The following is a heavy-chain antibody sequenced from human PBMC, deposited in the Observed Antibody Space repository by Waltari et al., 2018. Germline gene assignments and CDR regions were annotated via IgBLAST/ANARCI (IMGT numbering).Heavy chain of an antibody. CDR1: GGSFSGYY. J-gene: IGHJ4*02. V-gene: IGHV4-34*01. CDR3: ARQFSSGWYSEY. D-gene: IGHD6-19*01. Sequence: QVQLQQWGAGLLKPSETLSLTCAVYGGSFSGYYWSWIRQSPGKGLEWIGEINPSGSTNCNPSIKSRVTISVDTSKNQFSLKVSSVTAADTAVYYCARQFSSGWYSEYWGQGTLVTVSS. CDR2: INPSGST.